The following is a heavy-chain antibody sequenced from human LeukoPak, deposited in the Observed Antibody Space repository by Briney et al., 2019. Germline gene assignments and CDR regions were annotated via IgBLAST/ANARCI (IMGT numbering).Heavy chain of an antibody. Sequence: GGSLRLSCSASGFTFSTYNMNWVRQAPGKGLEWVSFIGTSSGAIYHADSVKGRFTISRDDAKKSLYLQMNSLRGEDTAVYYCARNLDSWGQGALVTVSS. V-gene: IGHV3-48*01. J-gene: IGHJ5*01. CDR3: ARNLDS. CDR1: GFTFSTYN. CDR2: IGTSSGAI.